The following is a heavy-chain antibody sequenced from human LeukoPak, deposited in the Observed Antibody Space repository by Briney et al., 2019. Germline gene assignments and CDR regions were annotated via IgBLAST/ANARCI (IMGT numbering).Heavy chain of an antibody. J-gene: IGHJ4*02. V-gene: IGHV4-4*09. D-gene: IGHD2-2*01. CDR2: IYTSGST. CDR3: AAHCSSTSCYVFDY. Sequence: SETLSLTCTVSGGSISSYYWSWIRQPPGKGLEWIGYIYTSGSTNYNPSLKSRVTISVDTSKNQFSLKLSSVTAADTAVYYCAAHCSSTSCYVFDYWGQGTLVTVSS. CDR1: GGSISSYY.